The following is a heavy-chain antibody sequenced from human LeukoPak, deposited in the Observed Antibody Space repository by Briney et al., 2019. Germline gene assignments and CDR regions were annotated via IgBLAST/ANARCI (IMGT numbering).Heavy chain of an antibody. CDR3: VRESVDGSGSGAFDI. J-gene: IGHJ3*02. CDR2: ISYDGYMK. D-gene: IGHD3-10*01. Sequence: GGSLRLSCAASGFTFSNYAMHWVRQAPGQGLEWVAFISYDGYMKYYADSVKGRFTISRDNSKNTLYLQMNRLRAEDTAVYYCVRESVDGSGSGAFDIWGQGTMVSVSS. V-gene: IGHV3-30*04. CDR1: GFTFSNYA.